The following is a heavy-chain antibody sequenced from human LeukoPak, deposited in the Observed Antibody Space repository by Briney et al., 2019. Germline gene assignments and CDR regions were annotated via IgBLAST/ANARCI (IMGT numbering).Heavy chain of an antibody. CDR3: ARDPRYCSSTSCYYYYGMDV. CDR2: ISSSGSTI. D-gene: IGHD2-2*01. J-gene: IGHJ6*02. V-gene: IGHV3-11*01. CDR1: GFTFSDYY. Sequence: GGSLRLSCAASGFTFSDYYMSWIRQAPGKGLGWVSYISSSGSTIYYADSVKGRFTISRDNAKNSLYLQMNSLRAEDTAVYYCARDPRYCSSTSCYYYYGMDVWGQGTTVTVSS.